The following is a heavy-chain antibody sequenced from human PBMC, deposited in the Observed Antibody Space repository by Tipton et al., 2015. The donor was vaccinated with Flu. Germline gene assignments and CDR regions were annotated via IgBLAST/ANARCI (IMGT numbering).Heavy chain of an antibody. CDR2: INEDGTTT. Sequence: SLRLSCAASGFAFSSYWMLWVRQAPGKGLEWVANINEDGTTTYYLGSVRGRFTISRDNAKNSLYLQMNNLRAEDTAVYYCGRAIGGSSSHWGQGTLVTVSS. D-gene: IGHD2-2*01. CDR3: GRAIGGSSSH. J-gene: IGHJ4*02. V-gene: IGHV3-7*01. CDR1: GFAFSSYW.